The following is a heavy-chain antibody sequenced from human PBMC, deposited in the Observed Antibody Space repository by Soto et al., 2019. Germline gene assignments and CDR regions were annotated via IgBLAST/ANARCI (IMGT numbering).Heavy chain of an antibody. Sequence: ASVKVSCKASGYTFTSYGISWVRQAPGQGLEWMGWISAYNGNTNYAQKLQGRVTMTTDTSTSTDYMELRSLRSDDTAVYYCARGSYGDSLVGMDVWGQGTTVTVSS. J-gene: IGHJ6*02. CDR3: ARGSYGDSLVGMDV. CDR2: ISAYNGNT. D-gene: IGHD4-17*01. V-gene: IGHV1-18*01. CDR1: GYTFTSYG.